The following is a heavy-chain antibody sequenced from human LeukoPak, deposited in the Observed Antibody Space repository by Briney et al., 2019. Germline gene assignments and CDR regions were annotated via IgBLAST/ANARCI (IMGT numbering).Heavy chain of an antibody. D-gene: IGHD3-9*01. V-gene: IGHV4-39*07. CDR1: GGSISSSSYY. CDR2: IYYSGST. CDR3: ARADRLTTRSRDYFDY. J-gene: IGHJ4*02. Sequence: PSETLSLTCTVSGGSISSSSYYWDWIRQPPGKGLEWIGSIYYSGSTYYNPSLKSRVTISVDTSKNQFSLKLSSVTAADTAVYYCARADRLTTRSRDYFDYWGQGTLVTVSS.